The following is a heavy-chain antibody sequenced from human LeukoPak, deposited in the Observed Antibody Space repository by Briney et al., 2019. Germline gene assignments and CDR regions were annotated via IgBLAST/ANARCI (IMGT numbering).Heavy chain of an antibody. Sequence: PGGSLRLSCAASGFTFSSYAMSWVRQAPGKGLEWVSAISGSGGSTFYADPVKGRFTISRDNSKNTLYLQMNSLRAEDTAVYYCPKGGDSSGYLVYFQHWGQGTLVTVSS. V-gene: IGHV3-23*01. D-gene: IGHD3-22*01. CDR2: ISGSGGST. CDR3: PKGGDSSGYLVYFQH. J-gene: IGHJ1*01. CDR1: GFTFSSYA.